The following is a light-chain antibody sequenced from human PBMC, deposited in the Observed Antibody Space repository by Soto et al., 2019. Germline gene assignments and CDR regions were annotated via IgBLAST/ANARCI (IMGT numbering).Light chain of an antibody. CDR1: QSISSW. CDR3: QQYNTYSYT. V-gene: IGKV1-5*01. J-gene: IGKJ2*01. CDR2: DAS. Sequence: DIPMTQSPSALSASVGDRVTITCRASQSISSWLAWYQQKPGKAPKLLIYDASSLESRVPSRFSGSGSGTEFTLTISGLRPDDFATYYCQQYNTYSYTFCQGTKLEIK.